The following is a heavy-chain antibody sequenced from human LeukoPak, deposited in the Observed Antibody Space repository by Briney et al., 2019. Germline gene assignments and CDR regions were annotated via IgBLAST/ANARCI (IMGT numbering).Heavy chain of an antibody. J-gene: IGHJ4*02. V-gene: IGHV5-51*01. CDR1: GYTFATYW. CDR2: IYPGDSDT. CDR3: ARLRDGYNYGLVDY. Sequence: GESLKISCKGSGYTFATYWIGWVRQMPGKGLEWMGIIYPGDSDTRYSPSFQGQVTISADKSISTAYLQWSSLKASDTAMYYCARLRDGYNYGLVDYWGQGTLVTVSS. D-gene: IGHD5-24*01.